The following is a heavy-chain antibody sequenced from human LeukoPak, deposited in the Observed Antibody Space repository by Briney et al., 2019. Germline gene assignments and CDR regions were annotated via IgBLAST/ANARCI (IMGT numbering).Heavy chain of an antibody. V-gene: IGHV3-15*01. CDR1: GFTFSNAW. CDR2: IKSKTDGGTT. CDR3: TTGLVVVPAATALDY. J-gene: IGHJ4*02. D-gene: IGHD2-2*01. Sequence: GGSLRLSCAASGFTFSNAWMSWVRQAPGKGLEWVGRIKSKTDGGTTDYAAPVKGRFTTSRDDSKNTLYLQMNSLKTEDTAVYYCTTGLVVVPAATALDYWGQGTLVTVSS.